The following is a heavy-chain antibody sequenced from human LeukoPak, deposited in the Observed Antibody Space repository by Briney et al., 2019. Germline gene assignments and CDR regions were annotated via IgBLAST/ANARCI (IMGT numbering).Heavy chain of an antibody. CDR2: FYYGGST. CDR3: ARESMPATGGFDY. J-gene: IGHJ4*02. CDR1: NGSINNYY. Sequence: SETLSLTCTVSNGSINNYYWSWIRQPPGKGLEWIGCFYYGGSTTYNPSLKNRAPISVDPSNNQFSLRVNSMTTADTAVYYCARESMPATGGFDYWGQGTLVTVSS. V-gene: IGHV4-59*01. D-gene: IGHD1-26*01.